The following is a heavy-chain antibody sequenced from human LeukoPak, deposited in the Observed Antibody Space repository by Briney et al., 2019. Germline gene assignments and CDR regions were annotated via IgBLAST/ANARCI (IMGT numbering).Heavy chain of an antibody. V-gene: IGHV3-48*03. CDR2: ISSSGSTI. CDR3: ARDHRTYYHDSSGYYRHHDAFDI. D-gene: IGHD3-22*01. CDR1: GSTFSSYE. J-gene: IGHJ3*02. Sequence: GGSLRLSCAASGSTFSSYEMNWVRQAPGKGLEWVSYISSSGSTIYYADSVKGRFTISRDNAKNSLYLQMNSLRAEDTAVYYCARDHRTYYHDSSGYYRHHDAFDIWGQGTMVTVSS.